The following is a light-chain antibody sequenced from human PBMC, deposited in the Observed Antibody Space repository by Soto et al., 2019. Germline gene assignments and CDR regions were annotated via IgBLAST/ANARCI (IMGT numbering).Light chain of an antibody. V-gene: IGLV1-51*01. J-gene: IGLJ2*01. Sequence: QSVLTQPPSVSAAPGQKVTISCSGSSSNIGNNYVFWYQQLPGTAPKLLIYDNDKRPSGIPDRFSGSKSGTSATLGITGFQTGDEADYYCATWDSSLSAGVFGGGTKVTVL. CDR2: DND. CDR1: SSNIGNNY. CDR3: ATWDSSLSAGV.